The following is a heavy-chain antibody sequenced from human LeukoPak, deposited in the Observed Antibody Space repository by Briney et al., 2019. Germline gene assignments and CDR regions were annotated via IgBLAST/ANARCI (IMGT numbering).Heavy chain of an antibody. D-gene: IGHD4-11*01. CDR1: GGSFSGYY. J-gene: IGHJ6*03. CDR3: ARDIGVTTSYYYYYYMDV. Sequence: SETLSLTCTVYGGSFSGYYWSWIRQPPGKGLEWIGEINHSGSTNYNPSLKSRVTISVDTSKNQFSLKLSSVTAADTAVYYCARDIGVTTSYYYYYYMDVWGKGTTVTVSS. V-gene: IGHV4-34*01. CDR2: INHSGST.